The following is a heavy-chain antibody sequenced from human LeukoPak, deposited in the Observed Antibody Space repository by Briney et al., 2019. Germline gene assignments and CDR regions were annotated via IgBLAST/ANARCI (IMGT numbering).Heavy chain of an antibody. V-gene: IGHV4-4*07. J-gene: IGHJ6*03. CDR3: ARSSCSGGSCYVRSPYYYYYMDV. Sequence: SETLSLTCTVSGGYISSYYWSWIRQPAGKGQEWIGRIYTSGSTNYNPSLKSRVTMSVDTFKNQFSLKLSSVTAADTAVYDCARSSCSGGSCYVRSPYYYYYMDVWGKGTTVTDSS. CDR2: IYTSGST. D-gene: IGHD2-15*01. CDR1: GGYISSYY.